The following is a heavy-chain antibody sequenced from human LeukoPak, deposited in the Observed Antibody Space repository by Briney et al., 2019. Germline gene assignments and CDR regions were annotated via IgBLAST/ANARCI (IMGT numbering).Heavy chain of an antibody. D-gene: IGHD4-17*01. J-gene: IGHJ4*02. V-gene: IGHV4-59*01. CDR3: TRGDGDFDY. CDR2: IYYSGST. Sequence: SETLSLTCTVSGGSISSYYWSWIRQPPGKGLEWIGYIYYSGSTNYNPSLKSRVTISVDTSKNQFSLKLSSVTAADTAVYYCTRGDGDFDYWGQGTLVTVSS. CDR1: GGSISSYY.